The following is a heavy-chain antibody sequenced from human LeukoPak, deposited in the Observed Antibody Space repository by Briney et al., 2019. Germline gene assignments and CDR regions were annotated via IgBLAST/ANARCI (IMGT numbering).Heavy chain of an antibody. V-gene: IGHV4-59*01. CDR3: AAMAVNWFDP. Sequence: SETLSLTCTVSGGSINGYYWSWIRQSPGKGLEWIGYILYSDITNYNPSLKSRVTMSVDTSKNQFSLRLTSVTAADTAVYYCAAMAVNWFDPWGQGTLVIVSS. J-gene: IGHJ5*02. D-gene: IGHD5-18*01. CDR1: GGSINGYY. CDR2: ILYSDIT.